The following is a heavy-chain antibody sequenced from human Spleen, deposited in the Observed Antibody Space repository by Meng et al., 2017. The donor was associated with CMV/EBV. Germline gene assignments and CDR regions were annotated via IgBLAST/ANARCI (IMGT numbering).Heavy chain of an antibody. Sequence: GESLKISCAASGFTFSNYWMSWVRQAPGKGLEWVANIKQDGSEKNYVDSVKGRFTISRDNAKNSLYLQMDSLRVEDTAVYYCARESDYGYYYYGMDVWGQGTTVTVSS. CDR1: GFTFSNYW. CDR2: IKQDGSEK. J-gene: IGHJ6*02. V-gene: IGHV3-7*01. D-gene: IGHD4-17*01. CDR3: ARESDYGYYYYGMDV.